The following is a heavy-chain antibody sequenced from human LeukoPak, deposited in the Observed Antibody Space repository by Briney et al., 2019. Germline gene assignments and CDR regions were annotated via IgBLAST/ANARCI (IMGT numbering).Heavy chain of an antibody. V-gene: IGHV4-4*07. CDR3: ARMIGYCSSTSCRYYYYYYMDV. CDR1: GGSISSYY. D-gene: IGHD2-2*01. J-gene: IGHJ6*03. Sequence: PSETLSLTCTVSGGSISSYYWSWIRQPAGKGLEWIGRIYTSGSTNYNPSLKSRVTMSVDTSKNQFSLKLSSVTAADTAVYYCARMIGYCSSTSCRYYYYYYMDVWGKGTTVTVSS. CDR2: IYTSGST.